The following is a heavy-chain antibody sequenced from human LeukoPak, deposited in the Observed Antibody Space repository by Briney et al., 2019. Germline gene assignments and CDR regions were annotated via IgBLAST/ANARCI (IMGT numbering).Heavy chain of an antibody. D-gene: IGHD3-22*01. CDR1: GFTFSSYA. CDR2: ISSNGGST. CDR3: VKGGVVVIYYFGY. Sequence: GGSLRLSCSASGFTFSSYAMHWVRQAPGKGLEYVSAISSNGGSTYYADSVKGRFTISRDNSKNTLYLQMSSLRAEDTAVYYCVKGGVVVIYYFGYWGQGTLVTVSS. V-gene: IGHV3-64D*06. J-gene: IGHJ4*02.